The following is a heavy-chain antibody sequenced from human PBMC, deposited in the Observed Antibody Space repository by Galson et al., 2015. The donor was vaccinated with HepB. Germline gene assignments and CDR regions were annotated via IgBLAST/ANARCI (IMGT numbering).Heavy chain of an antibody. J-gene: IGHJ1*01. D-gene: IGHD2-2*01. CDR3: AKDLPAAIEGYFQH. CDR2: VSGSGGST. V-gene: IGHV3-23*01. CDR1: GFTFSSYA. Sequence: SLRLSCAASGFTFSSYAMSWVRQAPGKGLEWVSGVSGSGGSTYYADSVKGRFTISRDNSKNTLYLQVNSLRAEDTAVYYCAKDLPAAIEGYFQHWGQGTLVTVSS.